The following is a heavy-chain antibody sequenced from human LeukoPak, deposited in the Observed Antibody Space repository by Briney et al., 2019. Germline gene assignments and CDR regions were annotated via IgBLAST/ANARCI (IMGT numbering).Heavy chain of an antibody. V-gene: IGHV3-53*01. CDR1: GFTVSSNY. Sequence: GGSLRLSCAASGFTVSSNYMRWVRQAPGKGLEWVSVIYSGGTTYYADSVKGRFTTSRDSSNNTLYFQMNSLRVEDTAVYYCARDRRGAVGGSYFYYMDVWGKGTTVTVSS. CDR3: ARDRRGAVGGSYFYYMDV. D-gene: IGHD3-10*01. J-gene: IGHJ6*03. CDR2: IYSGGTT.